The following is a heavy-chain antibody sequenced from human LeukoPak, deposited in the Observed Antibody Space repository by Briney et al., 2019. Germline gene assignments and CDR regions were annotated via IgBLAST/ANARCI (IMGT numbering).Heavy chain of an antibody. J-gene: IGHJ5*02. CDR3: ARSVAAAGTGNGWFDP. CDR1: GYSISSSNW. D-gene: IGHD6-13*01. V-gene: IGHV4-28*01. CDR2: IYYSGST. Sequence: PSETLSLTCAVSGYSISSSNWWGWIRQPPGKGLEWIGYIYYSGSTYYNPSLKSRVTMSVGTSKNQFSLKLSSVTAVDTAVYYCARSVAAAGTGNGWFDPWGQGTLVTVSS.